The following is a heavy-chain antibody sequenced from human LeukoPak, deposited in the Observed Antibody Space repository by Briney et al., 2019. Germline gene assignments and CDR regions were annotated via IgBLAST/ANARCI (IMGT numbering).Heavy chain of an antibody. CDR3: ARGGHYSSSSFDRTDP. CDR1: GYSFTSYW. J-gene: IGHJ5*02. Sequence: GESLKISCKGSGYSFTSYWIGWVRQMPGKGLEWMGIIYPGESDTRYSPSFQGQVTISADKSTSTAYLQWSSLKASDTAMYYCARGGHYSSSSFDRTDPWGQGTLVTVSS. CDR2: IYPGESDT. V-gene: IGHV5-51*01. D-gene: IGHD6-6*01.